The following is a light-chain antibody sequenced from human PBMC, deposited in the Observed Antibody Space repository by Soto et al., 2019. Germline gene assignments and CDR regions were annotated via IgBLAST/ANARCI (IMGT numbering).Light chain of an antibody. CDR3: SSYAGSNNYV. CDR2: EVS. CDR1: SSDVGGYNY. V-gene: IGLV2-8*01. Sequence: QSALTQPPSASGSPGQSVTISCTGTSSDVGGYNYVSWYQQHPGKAPKLMIYEVSKRPSGVPDRFSGSKSGNTASLTVSWLQAADEAAFYCSSYAGSNNYVFGTGTKLTVL. J-gene: IGLJ1*01.